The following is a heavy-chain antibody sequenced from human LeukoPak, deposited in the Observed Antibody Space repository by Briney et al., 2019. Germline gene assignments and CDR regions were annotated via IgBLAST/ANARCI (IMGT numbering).Heavy chain of an antibody. D-gene: IGHD1-26*01. CDR1: GGTFSSYA. J-gene: IGHJ6*03. Sequence: SVKVSCKASGGTFSSYAISWVRQAPGQGLEWMGGIIPIFGTANYAQKFQGRVTITADESTSTAYMELSSLRSEDTAVYYCATIGRSGAYYYYYMDVWGKGTTVTVSS. V-gene: IGHV1-69*13. CDR2: IIPIFGTA. CDR3: ATIGRSGAYYYYYMDV.